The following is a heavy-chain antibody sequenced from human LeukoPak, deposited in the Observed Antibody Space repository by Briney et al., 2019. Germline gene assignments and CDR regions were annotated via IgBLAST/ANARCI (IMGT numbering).Heavy chain of an antibody. CDR1: GYTLTELS. J-gene: IGHJ4*02. Sequence: ASVKVSCKVSGYTLTELSMHWVRQAPGKGLEWMGGFDPEDGETIYAQKFQGRVTMTEDTSTDTAYMELSSLRSEDTAVYYCATIQNGVVVPAANDYWGQGTLVTVSS. V-gene: IGHV1-24*01. D-gene: IGHD2-2*01. CDR2: FDPEDGET. CDR3: ATIQNGVVVPAANDY.